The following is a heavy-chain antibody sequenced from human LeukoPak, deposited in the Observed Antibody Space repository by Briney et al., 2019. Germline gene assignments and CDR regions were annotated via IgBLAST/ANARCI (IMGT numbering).Heavy chain of an antibody. CDR2: ISSSSSYI. V-gene: IGHV3-21*01. CDR3: ASWPRSSPPL. Sequence: PGGSLRLSRAASGFTFSSYSMNWVRQAPGEGLEWVSSISSSSSYIYYADSVKGRFTISRDNAKNSLYLQMNSLRAEDTAVYYCASWPRSSPPLWGQGTLVTVSS. CDR1: GFTFSSYS. J-gene: IGHJ4*02. D-gene: IGHD6-13*01.